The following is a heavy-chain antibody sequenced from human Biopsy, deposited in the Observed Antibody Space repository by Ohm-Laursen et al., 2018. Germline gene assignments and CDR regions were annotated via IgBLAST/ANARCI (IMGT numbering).Heavy chain of an antibody. CDR2: NIPILGTG. CDR3: ATKLTGYFHH. J-gene: IGHJ1*01. Sequence: SVKVSCKAPGGTFSNYGVNWVRQAPGQGLEWLGGNIPILGTGNYAPKFQDRVTVAADTSTSTATMELRSLRSDDTAVYYCATKLTGYFHHWGQGTLVIVSS. V-gene: IGHV1-69*06. D-gene: IGHD3-9*01. CDR1: GGTFSNYG.